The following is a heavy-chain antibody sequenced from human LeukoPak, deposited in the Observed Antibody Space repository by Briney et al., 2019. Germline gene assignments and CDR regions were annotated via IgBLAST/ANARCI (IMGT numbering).Heavy chain of an antibody. J-gene: IGHJ4*02. Sequence: GGSLRLSCAASGFTFSSYAMSWVRQAPGKGLEWVSAISGSGGSTYYADSVKGRFTISRDNSKNTLYLQMNSLRAEDTAVYYCAKDLKSIVGATCIDYWGQGTLVTVSS. CDR1: GFTFSSYA. D-gene: IGHD1-26*01. V-gene: IGHV3-23*01. CDR3: AKDLKSIVGATCIDY. CDR2: ISGSGGST.